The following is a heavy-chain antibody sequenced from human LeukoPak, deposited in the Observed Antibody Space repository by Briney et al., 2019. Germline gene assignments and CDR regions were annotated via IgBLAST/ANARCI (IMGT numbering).Heavy chain of an antibody. D-gene: IGHD2-2*01. J-gene: IGHJ6*04. CDR2: IIPIFGTA. CDR1: GYTFTSYA. CDR3: ASLRYCSSTSCYAAGGYYYYGMDV. V-gene: IGHV1-69*13. Sequence: ASVKVSCKASGYTFTSYAISWVRQAPGQGLEWMGGIIPIFGTANYAQKFQGRVTITADESTSTAYMELSSLRSEDTAVYYCASLRYCSSTSCYAAGGYYYYGMDVWGKGTTVTVSS.